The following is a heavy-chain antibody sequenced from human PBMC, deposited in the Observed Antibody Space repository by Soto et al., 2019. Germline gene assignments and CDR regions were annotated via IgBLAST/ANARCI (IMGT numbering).Heavy chain of an antibody. D-gene: IGHD1-1*01. CDR3: ASWLEREHSYDI. V-gene: IGHV3-53*01. Sequence: DVQLVASGGGLIQPGGSLRLSCAALGLTVRGYKYIKWVRQAPGKGLVLVSALYDVDGTYYADSAEGRFTISRDNYNNIIYLKMNSLGAVDAAVYYCASWLEREHSYDIWGLGIMVTVAS. CDR1: GLTVRGYKY. CDR2: LYDVDGT. J-gene: IGHJ3*02.